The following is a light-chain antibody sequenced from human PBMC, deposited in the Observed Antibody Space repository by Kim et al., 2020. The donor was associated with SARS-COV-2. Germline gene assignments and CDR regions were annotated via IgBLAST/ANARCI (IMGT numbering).Light chain of an antibody. CDR1: QTVSNY. CDR3: QYRRT. V-gene: IGKV3-11*01. CDR2: DAS. J-gene: IGKJ1*01. Sequence: VALSLSPGERAPLSCGTSQTVSNYLAWYQQKPGQAPRLLIYDASNRATGIPVRFSGSGSGTDFSLTISNLEPEDFAVYYCQYRRTFGQGTKVDIK.